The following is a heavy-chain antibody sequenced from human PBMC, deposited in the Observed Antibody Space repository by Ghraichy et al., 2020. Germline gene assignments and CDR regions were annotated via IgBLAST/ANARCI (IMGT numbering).Heavy chain of an antibody. D-gene: IGHD2-2*01. CDR1: GGSFSGYY. Sequence: SQTLSLTCAVYGGSFSGYYWSWIRQPPGKGLEWIGEINHSGSTNYNPSLKSRVTISVDTSKNQFSLKLSSVTAADTAVYYCARGWASTSCYLAYWGQGTLVTVSS. V-gene: IGHV4-34*01. CDR2: INHSGST. J-gene: IGHJ4*02. CDR3: ARGWASTSCYLAY.